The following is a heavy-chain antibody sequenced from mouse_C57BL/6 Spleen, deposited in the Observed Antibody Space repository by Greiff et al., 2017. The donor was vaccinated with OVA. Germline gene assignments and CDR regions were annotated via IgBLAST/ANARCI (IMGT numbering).Heavy chain of an antibody. CDR1: GFSLTSSG. V-gene: IGHV2-3*01. CDR3: AKTTVAYYFDY. Sequence: VKLMESGPGLVAPSQSLSITCTVSGFSLTSSGVSWVRQPPGTGLEWLGVIWGDGSTNYPSALISRLSISKDNSKSQVYLKLNRLQTDDTAVYYCAKTTVAYYFDYWGQGTTLTVSS. D-gene: IGHD1-1*01. CDR2: IWGDGST. J-gene: IGHJ2*01.